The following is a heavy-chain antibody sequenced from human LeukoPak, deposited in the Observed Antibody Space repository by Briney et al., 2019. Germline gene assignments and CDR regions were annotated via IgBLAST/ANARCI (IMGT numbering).Heavy chain of an antibody. CDR2: IYAGNSDT. Sequence: GESLKISCQGFGYTFISSWIGWVRQLPGKGLEWMAIIYAGNSDTEYSPSFQGKVSISTDRSISTAYLQWSSLQASDTALYYCAILNNPDGRDYWGQGTLVTVSS. J-gene: IGHJ4*02. V-gene: IGHV5-51*01. CDR3: AILNNPDGRDY. D-gene: IGHD5-24*01. CDR1: GYTFISSW.